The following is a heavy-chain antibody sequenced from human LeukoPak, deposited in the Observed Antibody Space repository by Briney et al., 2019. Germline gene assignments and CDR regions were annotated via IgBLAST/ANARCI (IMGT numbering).Heavy chain of an antibody. CDR1: GYTFTGYY. V-gene: IGHV1-2*02. Sequence: ASVKVSCKASGYTFTGYYMHWVRQAPGQGLEWMGWINPNSGGTNYAQKFQGRVTMTRDTSISTAYMELSRLRSDDTAVYYCAREGIIAAAGPYFDYWGQGTLVTVSS. CDR3: AREGIIAAAGPYFDY. D-gene: IGHD6-13*01. J-gene: IGHJ4*02. CDR2: INPNSGGT.